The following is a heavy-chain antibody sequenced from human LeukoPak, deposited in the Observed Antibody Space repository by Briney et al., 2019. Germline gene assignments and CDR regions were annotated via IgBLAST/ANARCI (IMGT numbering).Heavy chain of an antibody. D-gene: IGHD3-9*01. V-gene: IGHV3-48*02. CDR3: TTSIFTGSWKGAFDL. Sequence: GGSLRLSCAASGFTFNTYSMNWVRQAPGKGLEWVSHISSSSSTIYYADSVKGRFTISRDNAKTSLYLQMNSLRDEDTAVYYCTTSIFTGSWKGAFDLWGQGTMVTVSS. J-gene: IGHJ3*01. CDR1: GFTFNTYS. CDR2: ISSSSSTI.